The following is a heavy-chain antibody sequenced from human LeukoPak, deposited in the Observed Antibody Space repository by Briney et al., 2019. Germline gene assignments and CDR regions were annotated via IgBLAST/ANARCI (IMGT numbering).Heavy chain of an antibody. CDR3: ARERSSSWYDVAYYFDY. CDR2: IFYSGST. D-gene: IGHD6-13*01. Sequence: SETLSLTCTVSRGSISTSNYYWGWVRQPPGKALEWIGNIFYSGSTYYSPSLKSRVTISLDTSRNQFSLKLSSVTAADTAVYYCARERSSSWYDVAYYFDYWGQGTLVTVSS. CDR1: RGSISTSNYY. V-gene: IGHV4-39*07. J-gene: IGHJ4*02.